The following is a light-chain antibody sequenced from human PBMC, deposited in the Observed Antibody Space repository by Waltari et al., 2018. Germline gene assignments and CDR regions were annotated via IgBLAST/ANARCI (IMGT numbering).Light chain of an antibody. CDR2: GAS. V-gene: IGKV3-20*01. J-gene: IGKJ2*01. CDR3: QQYGSSQST. Sequence: EILLTQSPGTLSLSPGERATISCRASQSVSSSYLAWYQQKPGQAPRLLIYGASTRATGIPDRFSGSGSATDFTLTISRLEPEDFAMYYCQQYGSSQSTFGQGTKLEI. CDR1: QSVSSSY.